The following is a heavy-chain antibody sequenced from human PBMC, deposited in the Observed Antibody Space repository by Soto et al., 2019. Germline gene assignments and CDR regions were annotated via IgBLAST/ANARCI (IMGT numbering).Heavy chain of an antibody. J-gene: IGHJ4*02. CDR3: ARGGTSTTYWCVFYN. V-gene: IGHV3-74*01. D-gene: IGHD2-8*02. CDR2: LNPNGTFT. Sequence: EVQLVESGGGLVQPGESLMLSCAGSGFTLSGYCMHWVRQAPGKGPVWVSRLNPNGTFTTNADSVKGRFTISRDNAKNTVYLQLNSLSADDSAVYYCARGGTSTTYWCVFYNWGQGTVVTVSS. CDR1: GFTLSGYC.